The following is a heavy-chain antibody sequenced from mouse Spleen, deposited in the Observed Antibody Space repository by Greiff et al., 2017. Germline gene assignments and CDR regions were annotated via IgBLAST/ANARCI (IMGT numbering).Heavy chain of an antibody. CDR1: GYTFTDYW. CDR2: IDTSDSYT. CDR3: ARWYDRDYFDY. J-gene: IGHJ2*01. Sequence: QVQLQQPGAELVMPGASVKMSCKASGYTFTDYWMHWVKQRPGQGLEWIGAIDTSDSYTSYNQKFKGKATLTVDESSSTAYMQLSSLTSEDSAVYYCARWYDRDYFDYWGQGTTLTVSS. D-gene: IGHD2-14*01. V-gene: IGHV1-69*01.